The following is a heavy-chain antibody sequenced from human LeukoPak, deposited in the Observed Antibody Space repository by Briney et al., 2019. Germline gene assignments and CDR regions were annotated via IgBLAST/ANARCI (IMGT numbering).Heavy chain of an antibody. CDR2: IDQDGSEK. CDR3: ARGRFSYDNTGYSSFYY. J-gene: IGHJ4*02. CDR1: GVIFDQYW. D-gene: IGHD3-22*01. V-gene: IGHV3-7*01. Sequence: PGGSLRLSCAASGVIFDQYWMSWVRQAPGRGLEWVANIDQDGSEKYYVDSVKGRFTISRDNARKSLYLQMNSLRAEDTAVYYCARGRFSYDNTGYSSFYYWGQGTLVTVSS.